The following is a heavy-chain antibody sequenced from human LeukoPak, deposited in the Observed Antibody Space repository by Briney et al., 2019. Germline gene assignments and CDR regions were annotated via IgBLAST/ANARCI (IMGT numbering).Heavy chain of an antibody. CDR3: AREPAYYDILTGYYWTHFDY. CDR1: GGSISSSNYY. D-gene: IGHD3-9*01. V-gene: IGHV4-61*02. Sequence: PSETLSLTCTVSGGSISSSNYYWSWIRQPAGKGLEWIGRIYTSGSTNYNPSLKSRVTISVDTSKNQFSLKLSSVTAADTAVYYCAREPAYYDILTGYYWTHFDYWGQGTLVTVSS. J-gene: IGHJ4*02. CDR2: IYTSGST.